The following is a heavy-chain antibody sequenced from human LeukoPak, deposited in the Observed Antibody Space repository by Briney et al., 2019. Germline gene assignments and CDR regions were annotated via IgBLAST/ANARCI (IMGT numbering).Heavy chain of an antibody. CDR1: GGSISSSSYY. D-gene: IGHD4-17*01. CDR2: IYYSGST. V-gene: IGHV4-39*07. J-gene: IGHJ4*02. Sequence: SETLSLTCTVSGGSISSSSYYWGWIRQPPGKGLEWIGSIYYSGSTYYNPSLKSRVTISVDTSKNQFSLKLSSVTAADTAVYYCARFTVTRPYFDYWGQGTLVTVSS. CDR3: ARFTVTRPYFDY.